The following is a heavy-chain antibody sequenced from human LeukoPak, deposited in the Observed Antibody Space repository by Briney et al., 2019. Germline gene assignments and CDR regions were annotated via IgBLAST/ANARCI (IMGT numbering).Heavy chain of an antibody. Sequence: QTGGSLRLSCAASGFTLSSYGMHWVRQAPGKGLEGVAVIWYDGSNKYYADSVKGRFTISRDNSKNTLYLQMNSLRAEDTAVYYCARAYYYDSSGYYPFDYWGQGTLVTVSS. D-gene: IGHD3-22*01. CDR1: GFTLSSYG. CDR2: IWYDGSNK. CDR3: ARAYYYDSSGYYPFDY. V-gene: IGHV3-33*01. J-gene: IGHJ4*02.